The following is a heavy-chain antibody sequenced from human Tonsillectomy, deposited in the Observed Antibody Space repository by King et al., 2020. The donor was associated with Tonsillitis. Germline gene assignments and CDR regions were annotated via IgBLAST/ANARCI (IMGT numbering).Heavy chain of an antibody. D-gene: IGHD3-22*01. CDR2: IYYSGRT. CDR1: GGSISSSDYY. J-gene: IGHJ4*02. V-gene: IGHV4-39*01. Sequence: QLQESGPGLVKPSETLSLTCTVSGGSISSSDYYWGWIRQPPGKGLEWIGSIYYSGRTYYNPSLKSRVTISVDTSKNQFSLKLSSVTAADTAVYYCARTGISMIVVLWGQGTLVTVSS. CDR3: ARTGISMIVVL.